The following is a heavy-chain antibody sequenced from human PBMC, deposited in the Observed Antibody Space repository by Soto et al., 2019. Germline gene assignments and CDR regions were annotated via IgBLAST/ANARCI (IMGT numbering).Heavy chain of an antibody. CDR3: ARDVSYGDFGRNGFDP. D-gene: IGHD2-21*02. CDR1: GFTFNDFY. CDR2: INNRGDDI. V-gene: IGHV3-11*01. Sequence: QLQLVESGGGLVKPGGSLRLSCAASGFTFNDFYMIWFRQAPGRGLEWLAYINNRGDDIYYADSVRGRFTISRDNGKNSLYLQMDSLRVEDTALYFCARDVSYGDFGRNGFDPWGQGTPVTVSA. J-gene: IGHJ5*02.